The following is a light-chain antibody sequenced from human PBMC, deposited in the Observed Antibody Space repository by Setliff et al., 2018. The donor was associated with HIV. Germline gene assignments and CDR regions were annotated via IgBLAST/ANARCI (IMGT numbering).Light chain of an antibody. CDR2: YDS. V-gene: IGLV3-21*04. Sequence: SYELTQPPSVSVAPGKTARITCGGNNIGSKSVHWYQQKPGQAPVLVIYYDSDRPSGIPERFSGSNSGNTATLTITRVEAGEEADYYCQVWDSSSGRDVFGTGTKVTVL. J-gene: IGLJ1*01. CDR1: NIGSKS. CDR3: QVWDSSSGRDV.